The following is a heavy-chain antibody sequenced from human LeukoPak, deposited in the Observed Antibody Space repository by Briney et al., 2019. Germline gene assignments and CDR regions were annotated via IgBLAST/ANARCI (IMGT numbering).Heavy chain of an antibody. CDR2: IWYDGSNK. CDR1: GFTFSSYA. Sequence: GGSLRLSCAASGFTFSSYALHWVRQAPGKGLEWVAVIWYDGSNKYYADSVKGRFTISRDNSKNTLYLQMNSLRAEDTAVYYCARDYDFWSGYYNPRFDYWGQGTLVTVSS. D-gene: IGHD3-3*01. J-gene: IGHJ4*02. V-gene: IGHV3-33*08. CDR3: ARDYDFWSGYYNPRFDY.